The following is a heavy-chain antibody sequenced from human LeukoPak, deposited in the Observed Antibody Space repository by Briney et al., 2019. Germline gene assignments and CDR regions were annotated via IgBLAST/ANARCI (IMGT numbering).Heavy chain of an antibody. D-gene: IGHD2-2*01. CDR3: ARDLGVPAASDYYFDY. V-gene: IGHV1-2*02. J-gene: IGHJ4*02. CDR2: INPNSGGP. CDR1: GYTFTGYY. Sequence: ASVKVSCKASGYTFTGYYMHWVRQAPGQGLEWMGWINPNSGGPNYAQKFQGRVTMTRDTSISTAYMELSRLRSDDTAVYYCARDLGVPAASDYYFDYWGQGTLVTVSS.